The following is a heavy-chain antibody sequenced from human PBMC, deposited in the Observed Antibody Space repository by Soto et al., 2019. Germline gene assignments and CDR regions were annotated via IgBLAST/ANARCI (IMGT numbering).Heavy chain of an antibody. V-gene: IGHV4-59*01. CDR3: ARAVFPNWFDP. J-gene: IGHJ5*02. CDR1: GGSISSYY. CDR2: IYYSGST. D-gene: IGHD6-19*01. Sequence: SETLSLTCTVSGGSISSYYWSWIRQPPGKGLEWIGYIYYSGSTNYNPSLKSRVTISVDTFKNQFSLKLSSVTAADTAVYYCARAVFPNWFDPWGQGTLVTVSS.